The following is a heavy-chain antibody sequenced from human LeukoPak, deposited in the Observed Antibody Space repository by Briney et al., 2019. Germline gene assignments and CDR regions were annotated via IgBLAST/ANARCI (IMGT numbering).Heavy chain of an antibody. CDR3: AREECPNSVCSGYMDV. CDR2: ISTTITYI. J-gene: IGHJ6*03. D-gene: IGHD2-8*01. V-gene: IGHV3-21*01. Sequence: GGSLRLSCTASGFTFSSYSLNWVRQAPGKGLEWVSSISTTITYIYYADSVKGRFTISRDNAKNSLYLQLSRLRAEDTAVYYCAREECPNSVCSGYMDVWGKGTTVTVSS. CDR1: GFTFSSYS.